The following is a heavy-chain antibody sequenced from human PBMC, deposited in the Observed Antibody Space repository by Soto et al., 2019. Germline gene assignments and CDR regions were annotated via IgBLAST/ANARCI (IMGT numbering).Heavy chain of an antibody. Sequence: EVQLVESGGGLVKPGGSLRLSCAASGFTFSSYSMNWVRQAPGKGLEWVSSISSSSSYIYYADSVKGRFTSPRDNAKNSLYLQMNRLRAEDTAVYYCSRRLAAAGTWWFDPWGQGTLVTVSS. J-gene: IGHJ5*02. D-gene: IGHD6-13*01. CDR2: ISSSSSYI. CDR1: GFTFSSYS. V-gene: IGHV3-21*03. CDR3: SRRLAAAGTWWFDP.